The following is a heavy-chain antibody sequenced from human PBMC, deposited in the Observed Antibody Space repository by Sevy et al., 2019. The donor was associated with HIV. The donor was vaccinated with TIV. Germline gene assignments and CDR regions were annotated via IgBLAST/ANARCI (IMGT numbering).Heavy chain of an antibody. D-gene: IGHD2-15*01. CDR2: ISWNSGAI. V-gene: IGHV3-9*01. Sequence: GGCLRLSCAASGFAFSDYAMHWVRQVPGKGLEWVSGISWNSGAIGYTDAVKGRFTISRDNAKNSLHLQMNSLRVEDTALYYCGRAQGYCVINSCFGGSINAFDIWGQGTMVTVSS. J-gene: IGHJ3*02. CDR1: GFAFSDYA. CDR3: GRAQGYCVINSCFGGSINAFDI.